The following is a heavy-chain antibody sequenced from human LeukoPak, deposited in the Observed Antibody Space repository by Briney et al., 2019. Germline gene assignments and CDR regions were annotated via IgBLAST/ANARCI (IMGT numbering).Heavy chain of an antibody. D-gene: IGHD6-6*01. CDR2: ISSSGSTT. CDR1: GFTFSSYE. Sequence: GGSLRLSCAASGFTFSSYEMNWVRQAPGKGLEWVSYISSSGSTTYYADSVKGRFTISRDDSENTLYLQMNSLRGEDTAVYYCAKDGQYSSSSPYYFDYWGQGTLVTVSS. V-gene: IGHV3-48*03. J-gene: IGHJ4*02. CDR3: AKDGQYSSSSPYYFDY.